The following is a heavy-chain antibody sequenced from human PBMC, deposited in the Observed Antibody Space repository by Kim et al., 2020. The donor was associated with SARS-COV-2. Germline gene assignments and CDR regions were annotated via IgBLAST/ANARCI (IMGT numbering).Heavy chain of an antibody. V-gene: IGHV3-9*01. CDR2: ISWNSGSI. CDR3: AKVGVSRYNWNNGLWYFDL. CDR1: GFTFGDYA. D-gene: IGHD1-20*01. J-gene: IGHJ2*01. Sequence: GGSLRLSCAASGFTFGDYAMHWVRQAPGKGLEWVSGISWNSGSIGYADSVKGRFTISRDNAKNSLYLQMNSLRAEDTALYYCAKVGVSRYNWNNGLWYFDLWGRGTLVTVSS.